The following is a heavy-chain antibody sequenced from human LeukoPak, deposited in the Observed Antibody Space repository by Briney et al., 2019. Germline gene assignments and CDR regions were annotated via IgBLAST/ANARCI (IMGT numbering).Heavy chain of an antibody. CDR1: GFTFSSYE. CDR3: ARAGGIAAGHY. V-gene: IGHV3-48*03. J-gene: IGHJ4*02. Sequence: GGSLRLSCAASGFTFSSYEMNWIRQAPGKGLEWVSYISSSGSTIYYADSVKGRFTISRDNAKDSLYLQMNSLRAEDTAVYYCARAGGIAAGHYWGQGTLVTVSS. CDR2: ISSSGSTI. D-gene: IGHD6-25*01.